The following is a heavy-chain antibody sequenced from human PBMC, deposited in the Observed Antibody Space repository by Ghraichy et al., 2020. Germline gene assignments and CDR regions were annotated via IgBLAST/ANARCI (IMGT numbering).Heavy chain of an antibody. CDR2: MKPNSGQT. CDR3: ARDYGGNSGWFDP. Sequence: ASVKVSCKASGYTLTNYDINWVRQAPGQGLEWMGWMKPNSGQTGYAQKFQGRVTMTRNTAINTAYMELSGLRSEDTAVYYCARDYGGNSGWFDPWGQGTLVTVSS. V-gene: IGHV1-8*01. J-gene: IGHJ5*02. D-gene: IGHD4-23*01. CDR1: GYTLTNYD.